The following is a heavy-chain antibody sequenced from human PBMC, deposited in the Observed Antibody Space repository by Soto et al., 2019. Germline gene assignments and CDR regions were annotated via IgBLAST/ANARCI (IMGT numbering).Heavy chain of an antibody. Sequence: SVKVSCKASGGTFSSYAISWVRQAPGQGLEWMGGIIPIFGTANYAQKFQGRVTITADESTSTAYMELSSLRSEDTAVYYCARALDQAQYYDFWSGAYNWLDPWGQGTLVTVSS. CDR1: GGTFSSYA. CDR3: ARALDQAQYYDFWSGAYNWLDP. V-gene: IGHV1-69*13. D-gene: IGHD3-3*01. J-gene: IGHJ5*02. CDR2: IIPIFGTA.